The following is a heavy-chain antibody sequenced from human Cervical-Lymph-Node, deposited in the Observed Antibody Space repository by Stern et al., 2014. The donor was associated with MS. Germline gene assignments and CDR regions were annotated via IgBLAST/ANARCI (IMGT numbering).Heavy chain of an antibody. J-gene: IGHJ4*02. CDR1: GYNFIDYY. Sequence: QVQLVQSGAALRKPGASVEVSCEASGYNFIDYYIHWVRQAPGQGLEWVGLINPHTGDTRYAQKFLGRVAMTRDTSINTAYLELNSLTSDDTAFYYCTRGRGTLLYRHWGQGTLITVSS. D-gene: IGHD3-16*02. CDR2: INPHTGDT. CDR3: TRGRGTLLYRH. V-gene: IGHV1-2*02.